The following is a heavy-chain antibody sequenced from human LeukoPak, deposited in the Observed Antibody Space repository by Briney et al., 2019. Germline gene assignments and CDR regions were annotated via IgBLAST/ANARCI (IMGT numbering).Heavy chain of an antibody. CDR2: IYTSGST. D-gene: IGHD3-9*01. CDR1: GGSMTSYY. J-gene: IGHJ4*02. CDR3: ARDYNDILTGCFDY. Sequence: SETLSLTCTVSGGSMTSYYWSWIRQPAEKGLEWIGRIYTSGSTNYNPSLKSRVTMSVDTSKNQFSLELRSVTAADTALYYCARDYNDILTGCFDYWGQGTLVTVSP. V-gene: IGHV4-4*07.